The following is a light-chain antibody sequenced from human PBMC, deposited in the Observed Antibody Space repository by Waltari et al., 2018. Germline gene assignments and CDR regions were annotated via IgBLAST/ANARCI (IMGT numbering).Light chain of an antibody. CDR2: AAS. V-gene: IGKV1-39*01. CDR3: QQGYSAPCT. J-gene: IGKJ2*02. CDR1: QYISGF. Sequence: DIQMTQSPSSLSASVGDRVTITCRASQYISGFLNWYQQKPGKAPKLLIYAASSLQTGVPSKFSGSGSGTDFTLTISSLQPEDFATYYCQQGYSAPCTFGQGTKLEIK.